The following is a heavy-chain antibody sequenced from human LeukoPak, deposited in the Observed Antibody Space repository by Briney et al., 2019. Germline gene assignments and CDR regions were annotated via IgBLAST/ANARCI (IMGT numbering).Heavy chain of an antibody. D-gene: IGHD5-18*01. Sequence: GGSLRLSCAASGFTVSSNYMTSVRQAPGKGLEWVSVIYSGGSTYYADSVKDRFTISRDNSKNTLYLQMNSLRAEDTAVYYCARGFQLLFLDYWGQGTLVTVSS. CDR3: ARGFQLLFLDY. CDR1: GFTVSSNY. V-gene: IGHV3-66*01. J-gene: IGHJ4*02. CDR2: IYSGGST.